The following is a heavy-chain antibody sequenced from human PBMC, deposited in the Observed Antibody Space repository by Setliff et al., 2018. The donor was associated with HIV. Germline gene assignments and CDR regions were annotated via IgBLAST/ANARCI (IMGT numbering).Heavy chain of an antibody. CDR2: INYSGKT. D-gene: IGHD6-6*01. CDR1: GGSVSGFY. V-gene: IGHV4-34*01. Sequence: SETLSLTCGISGGSVSGFYWAWIRQPPGKGLEWIGEINYSGKTNKNPSLKSRVTISADTSRTQFSLNLISVTAADTAVYYCARATYGSRAGTGLYFDSWGQGALVTVSS. CDR3: ARATYGSRAGTGLYFDS. J-gene: IGHJ4*02.